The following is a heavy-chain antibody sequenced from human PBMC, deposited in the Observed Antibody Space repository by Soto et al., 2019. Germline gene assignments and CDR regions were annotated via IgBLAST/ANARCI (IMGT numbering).Heavy chain of an antibody. Sequence: PGGSLRLSCVASGLTFGSRAMSWVRQSPGEGLEWVSTITDTGGDAKYADSVRGRFAISRDNSKNTLYLQMSALRAEDSAIYFCAKDRDSGYEPTFDYWGQGTMVTVSS. CDR2: ITDTGGDA. CDR1: GLTFGSRA. J-gene: IGHJ4*02. CDR3: AKDRDSGYEPTFDY. D-gene: IGHD5-12*01. V-gene: IGHV3-23*01.